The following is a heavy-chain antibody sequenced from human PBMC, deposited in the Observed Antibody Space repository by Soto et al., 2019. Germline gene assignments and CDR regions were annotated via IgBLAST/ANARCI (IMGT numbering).Heavy chain of an antibody. Sequence: QVQLQESGPGLVKPSQTLALTCTVSGGSISSGGYYWSWIRQHPGKGLEWIAYIDYSGSTYYNPSLKSRVTISVDTSKNQFSLKLSSVTAADTAVYYCARRIVATIYSFDYWGQGTLVTLSS. CDR1: GGSISSGGYY. CDR2: IDYSGST. CDR3: ARRIVATIYSFDY. J-gene: IGHJ4*02. D-gene: IGHD5-12*01. V-gene: IGHV4-31*03.